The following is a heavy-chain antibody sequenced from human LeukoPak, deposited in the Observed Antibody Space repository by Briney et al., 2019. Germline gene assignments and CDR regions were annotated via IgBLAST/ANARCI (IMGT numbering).Heavy chain of an antibody. CDR1: GESFSGNC. V-gene: IGHV4-34*01. CDR3: ARPRL. CDR2: INHSGST. Sequence: SETLSLTCAVSGESFSGNCWSCVRHSPGKGLEWIGEINHSGSTNYNPCLKSRVTISGDTSKNQFSLKLSSVTAADTDVYYCARPRLWGQGTMVTVSS. D-gene: IGHD6-6*01. J-gene: IGHJ3*01.